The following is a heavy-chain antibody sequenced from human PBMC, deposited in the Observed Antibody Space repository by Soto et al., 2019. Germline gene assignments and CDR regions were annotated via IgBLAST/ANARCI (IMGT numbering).Heavy chain of an antibody. CDR1: GFTFSSYW. Sequence: EVQLVESGGGLVQPGGSLRLSCAASGFTFSSYWMSWVRQAPGKGLEWVANIKQDGSEKYYVDSVKGRFTISRDNAKNSLYMQMYSLRAEDTAVYYCARDPSVVVVAATPYYYYGMDVWGQGTTVTVSS. D-gene: IGHD2-15*01. V-gene: IGHV3-7*01. CDR2: IKQDGSEK. J-gene: IGHJ6*02. CDR3: ARDPSVVVVAATPYYYYGMDV.